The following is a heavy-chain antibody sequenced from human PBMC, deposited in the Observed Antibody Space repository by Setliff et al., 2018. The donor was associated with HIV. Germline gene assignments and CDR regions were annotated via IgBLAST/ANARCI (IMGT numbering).Heavy chain of an antibody. CDR2: IWYDGSKK. V-gene: IGHV3-33*03. Sequence: GGSLRLSCTASGFTFSGYWMSWVRQAPGKGLEWVAVIWYDGSKKYYGDSVKGRFTISRDKSKNTLYLQMDSLRAEDTAAYYCAKDSSSGYYYYYLDVWGKGTTVTVSS. CDR1: GFTFSGYW. CDR3: AKDSSSGYYYYYLDV. J-gene: IGHJ6*03. D-gene: IGHD6-6*01.